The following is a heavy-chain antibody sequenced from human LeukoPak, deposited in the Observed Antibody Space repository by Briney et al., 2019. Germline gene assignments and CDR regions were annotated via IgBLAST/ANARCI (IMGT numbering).Heavy chain of an antibody. D-gene: IGHD6-13*01. CDR1: GFTFDDYA. J-gene: IGHJ6*02. V-gene: IGHV3-9*01. CDR2: ISWNSGSI. CDR3: AKELGSLAAAAWVYYYYYGMDV. Sequence: PGRSLRLSCAASGFTFDDYAMHWVRQAPGKGLEWVSGISWNSGSIGYADSVKGRFTISRDNAKNSLYLQMNSLRAEDTALYYCAKELGSLAAAAWVYYYYYGMDVWGQGTTVTVSS.